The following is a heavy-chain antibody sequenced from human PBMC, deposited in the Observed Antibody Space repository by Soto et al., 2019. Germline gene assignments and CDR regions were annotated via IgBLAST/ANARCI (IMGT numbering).Heavy chain of an antibody. CDR2: IWYGGSYK. D-gene: IGHD2-8*01. V-gene: IGHV3-33*01. CDR1: GFTFSNHG. CDR3: ARQDMVSYYFDS. Sequence: QVQLVESGGGVVQPGRSLRLSCAASGFTFSNHGMHWVRHAPGKGLEWVAVIWYGGSYKYYADSVKGRFTISRDNSKNTLYLQMNSLRAEDTALYYCARQDMVSYYFDSWGQGTLVTVSS. J-gene: IGHJ4*02.